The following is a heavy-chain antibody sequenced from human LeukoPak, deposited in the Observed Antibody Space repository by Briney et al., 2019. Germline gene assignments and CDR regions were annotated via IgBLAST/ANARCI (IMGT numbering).Heavy chain of an antibody. CDR1: GGSFSTYY. CDR2: INHRGDT. V-gene: IGHV4-34*01. J-gene: IGHJ4*03. D-gene: IGHD1-7*01. CDR3: ARGPTISETSYFHF. Sequence: SETLSLTCAVYGGSFSTYYWSWIRQSPGKGLEWIAEINHRGDTNYNPSVKSRVTISVDTSKNQFSLKVRSLTAADTAVYYCARGPTISETSYFHFWGQGTLVTVSS.